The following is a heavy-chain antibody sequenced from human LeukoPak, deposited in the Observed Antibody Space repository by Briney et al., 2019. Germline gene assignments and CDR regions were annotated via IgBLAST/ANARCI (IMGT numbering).Heavy chain of an antibody. CDR2: ISGDGSST. Sequence: GGSLRLSCLGSGFTFADYAVTWVRQVPGKRLVWVSRISGDGSSTTYADSVKGRFTISRDNAKNTLYLQMSSLRAEDTAVYYCVRDRETTVTTLDFWGQGTVVTVSS. V-gene: IGHV3-74*03. D-gene: IGHD4-11*01. J-gene: IGHJ4*02. CDR1: GFTFADYA. CDR3: VRDRETTVTTLDF.